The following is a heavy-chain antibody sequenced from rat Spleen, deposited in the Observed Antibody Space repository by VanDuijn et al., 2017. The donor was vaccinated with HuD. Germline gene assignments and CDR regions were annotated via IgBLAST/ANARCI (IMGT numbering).Heavy chain of an antibody. CDR1: GYSITSSYR. D-gene: IGHD1-4*01. V-gene: IGHV3-3*01. J-gene: IGHJ2*01. Sequence: EVQLQESGPGLVKPSQSLSLTCSVTGYSITSSYRWNWIRKFPGNKLDWMGYINNAGSTNYKPTLKSRISINRDTSKTQFFLQVHSVTTEDTATYYCARSYGITPFDYWGQGVMVTVSS. CDR3: ARSYGITPFDY. CDR2: INNAGST.